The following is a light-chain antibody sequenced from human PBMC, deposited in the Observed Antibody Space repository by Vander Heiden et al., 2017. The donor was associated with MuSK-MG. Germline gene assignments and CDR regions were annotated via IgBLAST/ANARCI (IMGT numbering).Light chain of an antibody. CDR3: QQSTTASMVT. CDR2: AAS. Sequence: DIQMTQSPSTLSAFVGDRVTITCRTSQNIDRHLNGYQHKPGTAPRLLIYAASLLESGVPSRFRGSGSGTEFTLTISSLQLDDFGTYYCQQSTTASMVTFGPGTKV. CDR1: QNIDRH. J-gene: IGKJ3*01. V-gene: IGKV1-39*01.